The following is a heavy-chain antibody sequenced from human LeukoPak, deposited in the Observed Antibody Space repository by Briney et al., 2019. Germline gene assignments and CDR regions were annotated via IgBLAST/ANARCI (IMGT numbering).Heavy chain of an antibody. CDR1: GGSFSGYY. D-gene: IGHD2-2*01. V-gene: IGHV4-34*01. CDR2: INHSGST. J-gene: IGHJ4*02. CDR3: ARGSWGYCSSTSCSNQAAIYFDY. Sequence: SETLSLTCAVYGGSFSGYYWSWIRQPPGKGLEWIGEINHSGSTNYNPSLKSRVTISVHTSKNQFSLKLSSVTAADTAVYYCARGSWGYCSSTSCSNQAAIYFDYWGQGTLVTVSS.